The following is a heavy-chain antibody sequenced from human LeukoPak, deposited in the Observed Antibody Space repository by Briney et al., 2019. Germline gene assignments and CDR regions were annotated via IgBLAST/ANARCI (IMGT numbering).Heavy chain of an antibody. Sequence: SETLSLTCAVYGGSFSGYYWSWIRQPPGKGLEWIGEINHSGSTNYNPSLKSRVTISVDTSKKQFSLKLSSVTAADTAVYYCARVQEGSSGKHWYFDLWGRGTLVTVSS. J-gene: IGHJ2*01. D-gene: IGHD6-19*01. CDR3: ARVQEGSSGKHWYFDL. V-gene: IGHV4-34*01. CDR1: GGSFSGYY. CDR2: INHSGST.